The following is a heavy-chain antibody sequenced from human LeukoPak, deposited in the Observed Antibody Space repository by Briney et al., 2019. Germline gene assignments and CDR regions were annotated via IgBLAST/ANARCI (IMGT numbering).Heavy chain of an antibody. CDR2: ISSSRSTI. D-gene: IGHD3-22*01. Sequence: PGGSLRLSCAASGFTFSSYSMNWVREAPGKGLEWVSYISSSRSTIYYADSVKGRFTISRDNAKNSLYLQMNSLRAEDTAVYYCARNAITMIVASRPFDIWGQGTMVTVSS. CDR3: ARNAITMIVASRPFDI. CDR1: GFTFSSYS. J-gene: IGHJ3*02. V-gene: IGHV3-48*04.